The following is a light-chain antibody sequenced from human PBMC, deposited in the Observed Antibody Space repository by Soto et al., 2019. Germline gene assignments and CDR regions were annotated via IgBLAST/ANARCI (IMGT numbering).Light chain of an antibody. CDR2: GAS. CDR3: QQYESPLTWT. CDR1: QTISSSY. V-gene: IGKV3-20*01. Sequence: EIVLTQSPATLSLSPGERATLSCRASQTISSSYLAWYQHKPGQAPRLLIYGASSRAPGIPDRFSGSGSGTDFTLTISRLEPEDFAVYYCQQYESPLTWTFGQGTKVDIK. J-gene: IGKJ1*01.